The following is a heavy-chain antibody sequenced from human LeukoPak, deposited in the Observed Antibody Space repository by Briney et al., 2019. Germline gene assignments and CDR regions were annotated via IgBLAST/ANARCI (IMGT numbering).Heavy chain of an antibody. J-gene: IGHJ4*02. V-gene: IGHV4-59*01. D-gene: IGHD5-12*01. CDR3: ARDRLGGYSYVY. CDR1: GGSISSYY. CDR2: IYYSGST. Sequence: SETLSLTCTVSGGSISSYYWSWIRQPPGKGLEWIGYIYYSGSTSYNPSLKSRVTISVDTSKNQFSLKLSSVTAADTAVYYCARDRLGGYSYVYWGQGSLVTVSS.